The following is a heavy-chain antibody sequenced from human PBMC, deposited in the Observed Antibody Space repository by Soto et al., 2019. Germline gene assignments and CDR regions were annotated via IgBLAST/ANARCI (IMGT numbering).Heavy chain of an antibody. D-gene: IGHD2-15*01. Sequence: GGALRLSCAASGFTFSGSAMHWVRQASGKGLEWVGRIRSKANSYATAYAASVKGRFTISRDDSKNTAYLQMNSLKTEDTAVYYCTRRFTPNCSGGSCYHFDYWGQGTLVTVSS. CDR1: GFTFSGSA. V-gene: IGHV3-73*01. CDR3: TRRFTPNCSGGSCYHFDY. J-gene: IGHJ4*02. CDR2: IRSKANSYAT.